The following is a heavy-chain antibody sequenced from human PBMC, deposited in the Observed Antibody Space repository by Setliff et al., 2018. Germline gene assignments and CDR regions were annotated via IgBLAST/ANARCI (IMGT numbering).Heavy chain of an antibody. Sequence: SETLSLTCTVSGGSISDSHYYWGWFRQPPGMRPEWIGTVYYSGSIYYNPSLKSRVTISVDTSKTQFSLKLSSVTAADTAVYYCARHVWGVIISWFDPWGQGTLVTVSS. CDR2: VYYSGSI. V-gene: IGHV4-39*01. J-gene: IGHJ5*02. D-gene: IGHD3-10*01. CDR3: ARHVWGVIISWFDP. CDR1: GGSISDSHYY.